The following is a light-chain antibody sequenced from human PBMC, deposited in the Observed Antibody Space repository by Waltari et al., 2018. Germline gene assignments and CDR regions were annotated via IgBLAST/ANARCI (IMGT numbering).Light chain of an antibody. Sequence: PGERVTLSRRASQSVSSSYLTWYQQKPGQAPRLLIYGASTRATGIPARFSGSGSGTDFTLTISSLQPEDFAVYYCQQDYNLPRTFGQGTKVEIK. CDR1: QSVSSSY. CDR2: GAS. J-gene: IGKJ1*01. CDR3: QQDYNLPRT. V-gene: IGKV3D-7*01.